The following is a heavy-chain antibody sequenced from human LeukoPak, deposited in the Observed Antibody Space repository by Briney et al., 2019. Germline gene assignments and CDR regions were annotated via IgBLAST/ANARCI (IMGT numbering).Heavy chain of an antibody. Sequence: GGSLRLPCAASGFTLSDYHMNWVRQAPGKGLEWLSSITTISHYIYYAGAVRGRFTISRDNAKNSLHLQMNSLRGEDTAVYYCARSGGPGTYHQLKYNWFDPWGQGTLVTVSS. J-gene: IGHJ5*02. CDR1: GFTLSDYH. CDR3: ARSGGPGTYHQLKYNWFDP. V-gene: IGHV3-21*01. CDR2: ITTISHYI. D-gene: IGHD3-10*01.